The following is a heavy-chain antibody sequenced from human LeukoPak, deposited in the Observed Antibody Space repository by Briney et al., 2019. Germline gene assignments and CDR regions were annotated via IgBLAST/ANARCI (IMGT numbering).Heavy chain of an antibody. D-gene: IGHD1-26*01. Sequence: SETLSLTCTVSGDSISSYYWSWIRQPPGKGLEWIGYIYYSGSTNYNPSLKSRVTISVDTSKNQFSLKLSSVTAADTAVYYCARDGVGFDYWGQGTLVTVSS. J-gene: IGHJ4*02. CDR3: ARDGVGFDY. CDR1: GDSISSYY. CDR2: IYYSGST. V-gene: IGHV4-59*01.